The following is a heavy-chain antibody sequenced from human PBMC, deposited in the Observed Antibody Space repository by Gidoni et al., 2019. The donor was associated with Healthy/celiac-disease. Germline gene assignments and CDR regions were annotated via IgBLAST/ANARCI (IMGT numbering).Heavy chain of an antibody. CDR1: GGTFSSYA. CDR2: IIPIFGTA. J-gene: IGHJ4*02. Sequence: QVQLVQSGAEVKKPGSSVKVSCKASGGTFSSYASSWVRQAPGQGLEWMGGIIPIFGTANYAQKFQGRVTITSDESTSTAYMELSSLRSEDTAVYYCARGGPGAYDYVWGSYRPFDYWGQGTLVTVSS. CDR3: ARGGPGAYDYVWGSYRPFDY. V-gene: IGHV1-69*01. D-gene: IGHD3-16*02.